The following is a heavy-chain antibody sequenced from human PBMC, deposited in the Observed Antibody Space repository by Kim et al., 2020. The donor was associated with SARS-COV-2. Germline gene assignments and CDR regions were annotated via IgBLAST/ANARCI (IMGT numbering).Heavy chain of an antibody. D-gene: IGHD3-16*01. Sequence: SQTLSLTCAISGDSVSSNSAAWNWIRQSPSRGLEWLGRTYYRSKWYNDYAGSVKSRITINPDTTKNQFSLQLNSVTPEDTAVYYCARGGSYGRNPVNYFDYWGQGTLVTVSS. V-gene: IGHV6-1*01. CDR2: TYYRSKWYN. J-gene: IGHJ4*02. CDR1: GDSVSSNSAA. CDR3: ARGGSYGRNPVNYFDY.